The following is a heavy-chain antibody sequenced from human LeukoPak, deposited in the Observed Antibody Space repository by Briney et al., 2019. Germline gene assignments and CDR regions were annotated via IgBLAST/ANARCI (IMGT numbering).Heavy chain of an antibody. V-gene: IGHV3-23*01. CDR2: ISDSGDIA. Sequence: PGGSLRLSCAASGFTFSSYAMSWVRQAPGKGLEWVSGISDSGDIAYYADSMKGRFTISRDNSKNTLYVQMNSLRVEDTAVYYCAKDRRGGSYYAATLDIWGQGTMVTVSS. CDR3: AKDRRGGSYYAATLDI. J-gene: IGHJ3*02. CDR1: GFTFSSYA. D-gene: IGHD1-26*01.